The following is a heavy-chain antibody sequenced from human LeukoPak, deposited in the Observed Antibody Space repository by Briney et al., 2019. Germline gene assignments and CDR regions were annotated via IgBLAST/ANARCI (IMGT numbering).Heavy chain of an antibody. CDR1: GFTFSTYA. CDR3: ARAPRWLQSELDY. V-gene: IGHV3-30*04. CDR2: ISYDGSNK. Sequence: PGGSLRLSCAASGFTFSTYAMTWVRQAPGKGLEWVAVISYDGSNKYYADSVRGRFTVSRDNSKNTLYLQMNSLRAEDTAVYYCARAPRWLQSELDYWGQGTLVTVSS. J-gene: IGHJ4*02. D-gene: IGHD5-24*01.